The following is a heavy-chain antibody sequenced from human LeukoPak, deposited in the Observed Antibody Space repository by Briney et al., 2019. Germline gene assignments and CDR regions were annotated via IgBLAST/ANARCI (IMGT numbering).Heavy chain of an antibody. V-gene: IGHV1-2*02. CDR3: ARCYYGSGRSPRPGDY. CDR1: GYTFTGYY. D-gene: IGHD3-10*01. CDR2: INPNSGGT. Sequence: ASVKVSCKASGYTFTGYYMHWVRQAPGQGLEWMGWINPNSGGTNYAQKFQGRVTMTRDTSISTAYMELSSLRAEDTAVYYCARCYYGSGRSPRPGDYWGQGTLVTVSS. J-gene: IGHJ4*02.